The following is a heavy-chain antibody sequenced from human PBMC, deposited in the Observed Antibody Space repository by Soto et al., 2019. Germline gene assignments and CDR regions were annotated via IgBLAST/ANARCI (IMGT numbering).Heavy chain of an antibody. V-gene: IGHV3-23*01. CDR1: GFPFRSYG. J-gene: IGHJ4*02. CDR2: ISQSAGGNT. Sequence: GSLKASFAAYGFPFRSYGMRWVRQAPGKGLEWVSAISQSAGGNTYYADSVKGRFTISREDSKNTLYLQMGSLRPEDTAQYYCAGWNYDYWGQGTQVTVSS. D-gene: IGHD1-7*01. CDR3: AGWNYDY.